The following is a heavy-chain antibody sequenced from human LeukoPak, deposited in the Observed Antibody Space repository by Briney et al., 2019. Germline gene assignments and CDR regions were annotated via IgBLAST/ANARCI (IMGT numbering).Heavy chain of an antibody. D-gene: IGHD6-13*01. J-gene: IGHJ6*03. CDR3: ANNPEEYSSRTNYYYYYMDV. V-gene: IGHV3-23*01. CDR1: GFTFSSYA. CDR2: ISGSGGST. Sequence: GGSLRLSCAASGFTFSSYAMSWVRQAPGKGLEWVSAISGSGGSTYYADSVKGRFTISRDNSKNTLYLQMNGLRAEDTAVYYCANNPEEYSSRTNYYYYYMDVWGKGTTVTVSS.